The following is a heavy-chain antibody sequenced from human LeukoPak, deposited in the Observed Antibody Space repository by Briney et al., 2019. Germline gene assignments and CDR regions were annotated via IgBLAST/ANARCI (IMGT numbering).Heavy chain of an antibody. J-gene: IGHJ4*02. V-gene: IGHV4-34*01. CDR3: ARATVTTGVYY. Sequence: SETLSLTCAVYGGSFSGYYWSWIRQPPGKGLEWIGEINHSGSTNYNPSLKSRVTISVDTSRNQFSLKLSSVTAADTAVYYCARATVTTGVYYWGQGTLVTVSS. CDR2: INHSGST. CDR1: GGSFSGYY. D-gene: IGHD4-17*01.